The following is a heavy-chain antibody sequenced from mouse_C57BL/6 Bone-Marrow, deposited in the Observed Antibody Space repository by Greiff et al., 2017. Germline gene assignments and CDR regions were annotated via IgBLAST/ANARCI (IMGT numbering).Heavy chain of an antibody. CDR1: GYTFTSYG. CDR3: ARLGPIYYGYDGTWFAY. J-gene: IGHJ3*01. CDR2: IYPRSGNT. V-gene: IGHV1-81*01. Sequence: QVQLQQSEAELARPGASVKLSCKASGYTFTSYGISWVKQRTGQGLEWIGEIYPRSGNTYYNEKFKGKATLTADKSSSTAYMELRSLTSEDSAVXFCARLGPIYYGYDGTWFAYWGQGTLVTVSA. D-gene: IGHD2-2*01.